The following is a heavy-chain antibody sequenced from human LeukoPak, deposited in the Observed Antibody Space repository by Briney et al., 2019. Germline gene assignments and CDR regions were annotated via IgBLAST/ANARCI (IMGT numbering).Heavy chain of an antibody. J-gene: IGHJ6*03. CDR1: GFTFSSYW. CDR2: INSNASNT. CDR3: ARGDGRGTYYYYYMDV. Sequence: GGSLRLSCAASGFTFSSYWMHWVRQAPGKGLVWVSRINSNASNTNYADSVKGRFTISRDNAKNTLYLQMNSLRAEDTAVYYCARGDGRGTYYYYYMDVWGKGTTVTISS. D-gene: IGHD1-7*01. V-gene: IGHV3-74*01.